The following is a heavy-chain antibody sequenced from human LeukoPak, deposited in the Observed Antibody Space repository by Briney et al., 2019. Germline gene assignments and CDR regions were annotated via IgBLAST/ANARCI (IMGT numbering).Heavy chain of an antibody. CDR3: ARAGDYGDYVFDY. D-gene: IGHD4-17*01. CDR1: GGSISSGGYS. Sequence: PSQTLSLTCAVSGGSISSGGYSWSWIRQPPGKGLDWIGYIYHSGSTYYNPSLKSRVTISVDRSKNQFSLKLSSVTAADTAVYYCARAGDYGDYVFDYWGQGTLVTVSS. V-gene: IGHV4-30-2*01. J-gene: IGHJ4*02. CDR2: IYHSGST.